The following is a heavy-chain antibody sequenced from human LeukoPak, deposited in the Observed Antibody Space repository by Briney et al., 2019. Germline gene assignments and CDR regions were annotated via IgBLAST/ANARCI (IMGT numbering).Heavy chain of an antibody. CDR2: IYYSGST. V-gene: IGHV4-59*01. CDR3: ARVLGGTSLFDY. D-gene: IGHD3-16*01. Sequence: PSETLSLTCSVYGGTFSGYYWSWIRQPPGKGLEWIGYIYYSGSTNYNPSLKSRVTISVDTSKNQFSLKLSSVTAADTAVYYCARVLGGTSLFDYWGQGTLVTVSS. J-gene: IGHJ4*02. CDR1: GGTFSGYY.